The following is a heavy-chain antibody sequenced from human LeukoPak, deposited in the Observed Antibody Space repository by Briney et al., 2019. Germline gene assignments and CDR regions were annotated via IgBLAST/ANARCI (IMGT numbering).Heavy chain of an antibody. Sequence: LETLSLTCAVYGGSFSGYYWSWIRQPPGKGLEWIGEINHSGSTNYNPSLKSRVTISVDTSKNQFSLKLSSVTAADTAVYYCARGRQQQLVRAFDYWGQGTLVTVSS. D-gene: IGHD6-13*01. CDR2: INHSGST. CDR3: ARGRQQQLVRAFDY. CDR1: GGSFSGYY. V-gene: IGHV4-34*01. J-gene: IGHJ4*02.